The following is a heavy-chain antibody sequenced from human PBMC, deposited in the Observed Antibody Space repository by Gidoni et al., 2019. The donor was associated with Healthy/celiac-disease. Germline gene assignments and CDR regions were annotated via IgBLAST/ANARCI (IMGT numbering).Heavy chain of an antibody. Sequence: QVQLVESGGGLVKPGGSLRLSCAASGSTFSDYYMSWIRQAPGKGLEWVSYISSSGSTIYYADSVKGRFTISRDNAKNSLYLQMNSLRAEDTAVYYCARDRWWLVPYYYGMDVWGQGTTVTVSS. J-gene: IGHJ6*02. CDR3: ARDRWWLVPYYYGMDV. D-gene: IGHD6-19*01. V-gene: IGHV3-11*01. CDR1: GSTFSDYY. CDR2: ISSSGSTI.